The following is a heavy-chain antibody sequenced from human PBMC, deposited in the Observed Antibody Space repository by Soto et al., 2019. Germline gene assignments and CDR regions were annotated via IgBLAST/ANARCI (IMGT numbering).Heavy chain of an antibody. CDR3: TTDYCTSTTCYLNY. V-gene: IGHV3-15*07. CDR2: IKSKTVGGTT. J-gene: IGHJ4*02. D-gene: IGHD2-2*01. Sequence: GGSLRLSCAASGLTFSHFWMNWVRQAPGKGLEWVGRIKSKTVGGTTDYAAPMEGRFTISRDDSKNTLYLQMNSLKTEDTAVYYCTTDYCTSTTCYLNYWGRGTLVTVSS. CDR1: GLTFSHFW.